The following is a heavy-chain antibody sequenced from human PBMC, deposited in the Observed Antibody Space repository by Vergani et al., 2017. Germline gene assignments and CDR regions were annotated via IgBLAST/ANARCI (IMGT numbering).Heavy chain of an antibody. V-gene: IGHV4-59*01. D-gene: IGHD6-19*01. CDR3: ARANGWSTDY. J-gene: IGHJ4*02. Sequence: QVQLQESGPGLVKPSETLSLTCTVSGGSISSYYWSRIRQPPGKGLEWIGYIYYSGSTNYNPSLKSRVTISVDTSKNQFSLKLSSVTAADTAVYYCARANGWSTDYWGQGTLVTVSS. CDR1: GGSISSYY. CDR2: IYYSGST.